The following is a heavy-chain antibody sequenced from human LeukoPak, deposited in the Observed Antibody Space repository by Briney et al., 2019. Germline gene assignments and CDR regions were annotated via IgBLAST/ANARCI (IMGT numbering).Heavy chain of an antibody. CDR2: INPSGGST. CDR3: ARDGYSSGWPFDY. J-gene: IGHJ4*02. CDR1: GYTFTSYY. D-gene: IGHD6-19*01. V-gene: IGHV1-46*01. Sequence: GGSLRLSCAASGYTFTSYYMHWVRQAPGQGLEWMGIINPSGGSTSYAQKFQGRVTMTRDMSTSTVYMELSSLRSEDTAVYYCARDGYSSGWPFDYWGQGTLVTVSS.